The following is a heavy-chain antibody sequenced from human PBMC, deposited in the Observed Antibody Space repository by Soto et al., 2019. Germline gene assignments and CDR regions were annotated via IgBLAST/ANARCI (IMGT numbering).Heavy chain of an antibody. D-gene: IGHD4-4*01. J-gene: IGHJ5*02. V-gene: IGHV1-69*13. CDR1: GGTFSSYA. Sequence: GASVKVSCKASGGTFSSYAISWVRQAPGQGLEWMGGIIPIFGTANYAQKFQGRVTITADESTSTAYMELSSLRSEDTAVYYCARESYSNYPAHWFDDWGQGTLVTVSS. CDR3: ARESYSNYPAHWFDD. CDR2: IIPIFGTA.